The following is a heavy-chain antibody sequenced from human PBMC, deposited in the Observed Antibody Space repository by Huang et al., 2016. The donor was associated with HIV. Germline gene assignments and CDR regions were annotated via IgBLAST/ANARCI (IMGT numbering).Heavy chain of an antibody. D-gene: IGHD3-3*01. CDR1: GFTFSNAW. CDR2: IISKTDGGTT. Sequence: EVQLVESGGDLVKPGGSLRLPCAASGFTFSNAWMSWGRQVPGKVLEWVGRIISKTDGGTTDYAATVKGRFTISRDDSKNTLYLQMNSLKTEDTAVYYCTTVYDFWSAYEYPFDYWGQGTLVTVSS. V-gene: IGHV3-15*01. CDR3: TTVYDFWSAYEYPFDY. J-gene: IGHJ4*02.